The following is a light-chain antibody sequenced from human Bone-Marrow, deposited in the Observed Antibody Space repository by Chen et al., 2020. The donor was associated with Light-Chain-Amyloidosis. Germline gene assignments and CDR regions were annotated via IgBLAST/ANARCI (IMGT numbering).Light chain of an antibody. CDR1: SGDVGTYNY. CDR2: AVS. Sequence: QSALPQPASVSGSPGQSITISCTGTSGDVGTYNYVSWYQQHPGKAPNVLIYAVSKRPSGVSNRFSCSKSGNRASLTISGLQAEDEADYYCSSFTSSSSYVFGPGTKVTVL. CDR3: SSFTSSSSYV. V-gene: IGLV2-14*01. J-gene: IGLJ1*01.